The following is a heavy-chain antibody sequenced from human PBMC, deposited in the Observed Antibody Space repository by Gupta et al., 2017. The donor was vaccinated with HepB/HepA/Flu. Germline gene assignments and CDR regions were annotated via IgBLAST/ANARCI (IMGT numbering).Heavy chain of an antibody. CDR3: ARDLRGVWGSPEDYYYYGMDV. J-gene: IGHJ6*02. D-gene: IGHD3-10*01. CDR1: GFTFSSYE. Sequence: EVQLVESGGGLVQPGGSLRLSCAASGFTFSSYEMNWVRQAPGKGLEWVSYISSSGSTIYYADSVKGRFTISRDNAKNSLYLQMNSLRAEDTAVYYCARDLRGVWGSPEDYYYYGMDVWGQGTTVTVSS. V-gene: IGHV3-48*03. CDR2: ISSSGSTI.